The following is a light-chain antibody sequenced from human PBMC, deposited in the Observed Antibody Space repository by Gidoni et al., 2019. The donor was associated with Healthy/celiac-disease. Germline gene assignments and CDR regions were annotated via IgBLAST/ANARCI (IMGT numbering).Light chain of an antibody. CDR3: MQALQTPT. Sequence: DIVMTQSPLSLPVTPGAPASISCRSSQSLLHSNGYNYLDWYLQQPGQSPQLLIYLGSNRAAGVPDRFSGSGSGKDFTLKISRVEDEDVGVYYCMQALQTPTFGPGTKVDIK. CDR2: LGS. CDR1: QSLLHSNGYNY. J-gene: IGKJ3*01. V-gene: IGKV2-28*01.